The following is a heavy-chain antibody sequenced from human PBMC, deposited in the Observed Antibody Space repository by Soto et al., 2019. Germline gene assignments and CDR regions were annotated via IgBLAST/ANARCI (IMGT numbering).Heavy chain of an antibody. CDR3: ARDPVYSSSWYQKYYFDY. Sequence: QVQLVESGGGVVQPGRSLRLSCAASGFTFSSYGMHWVRQAPGKGLEWVAVIWYDGSNKYYADSVKGRFTISRDNSKNTLYRQMNSLRAEDTAVYYCARDPVYSSSWYQKYYFDYWGQGTLVTVSS. V-gene: IGHV3-33*01. CDR1: GFTFSSYG. CDR2: IWYDGSNK. D-gene: IGHD6-13*01. J-gene: IGHJ4*02.